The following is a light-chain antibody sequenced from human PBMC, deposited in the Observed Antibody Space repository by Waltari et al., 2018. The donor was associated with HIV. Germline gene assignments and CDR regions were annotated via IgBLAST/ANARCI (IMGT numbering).Light chain of an antibody. V-gene: IGKV2-28*01. J-gene: IGKJ3*01. CDR3: MQALQTPPALI. Sequence: DIVMTQSPLFLPVIPGEPASISCRSSQSPLQSNGNNYLDWYLQKPGQSPQLLIYLGSNRASGVPDRFSGSGSGTDFTLKISRVEAEDVGVYYCMQALQTPPALIFGPGTRVDIK. CDR1: QSPLQSNGNNY. CDR2: LGS.